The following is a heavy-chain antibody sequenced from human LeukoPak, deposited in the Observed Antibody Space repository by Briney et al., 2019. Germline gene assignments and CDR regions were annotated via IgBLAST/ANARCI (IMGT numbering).Heavy chain of an antibody. CDR2: VPGTGTA. CDR1: TGSLNSYF. V-gene: IGHV4-4*07. CDR3: ARGKELTGTSGHYSFDF. Sequence: SETLSLTCTVSTGSLNSYFWTWVRQPAGKGLEWIGRVPGTGTAYSNPSRESRVIISLDTSRNQFSLKLMSVTAADTAVYYCARGKELTGTSGHYSFDFWGQGTLVSVSS. J-gene: IGHJ4*02. D-gene: IGHD1-7*01.